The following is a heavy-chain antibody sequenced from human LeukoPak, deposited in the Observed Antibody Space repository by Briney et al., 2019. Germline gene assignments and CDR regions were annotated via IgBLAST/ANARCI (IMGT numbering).Heavy chain of an antibody. CDR3: ATSTAVTLVIDP. D-gene: IGHD4-23*01. V-gene: IGHV4-61*01. J-gene: IGHJ5*02. Sequence: SETLSLTCTVSGGSLSSSNYYWSWIRQPPGKGLEWIGYIYYTGHAIYTPSLKSRVTISLETSKNQISLKLSSVTAADTAVYFCATSTAVTLVIDPWGQGTLVTVSS. CDR1: GGSLSSSNYY. CDR2: IYYTGHA.